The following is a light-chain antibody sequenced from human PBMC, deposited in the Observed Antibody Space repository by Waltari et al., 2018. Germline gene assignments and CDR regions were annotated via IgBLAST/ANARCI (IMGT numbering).Light chain of an antibody. CDR1: YSNVGSYDL. CDR2: EVL. J-gene: IGLJ2*01. CDR3: CSYASSSPRLI. Sequence: QSALTQPASVSGSLGQSISISCSGTYSNVGSYDLVSWYHQRPGEAPKPLIYEVLKRPSGISNRFSGSKSGNAASLTISALQPEDEGTYYCCSYASSSPRLIFGGGTELSVL. V-gene: IGLV2-23*02.